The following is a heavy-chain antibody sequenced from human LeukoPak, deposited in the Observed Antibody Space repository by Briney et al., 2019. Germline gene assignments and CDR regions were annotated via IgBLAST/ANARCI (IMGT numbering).Heavy chain of an antibody. Sequence: GGSLRLSCAASGFTVSSNYMSWVRQAPGKGLEWVSVIYSGGSTYYADSVKGRFTISRDNSKNTLYLQMNSLRAEDTAVYYCAKDRTSSPADYWGQGTLDTVSS. CDR3: AKDRTSSPADY. J-gene: IGHJ4*02. CDR2: IYSGGST. CDR1: GFTVSSNY. V-gene: IGHV3-66*01. D-gene: IGHD2-2*01.